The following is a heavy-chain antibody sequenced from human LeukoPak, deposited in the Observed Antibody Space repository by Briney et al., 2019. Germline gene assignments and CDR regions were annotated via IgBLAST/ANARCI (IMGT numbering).Heavy chain of an antibody. J-gene: IGHJ6*04. CDR3: ARAYSSSWSVYYYGMDV. D-gene: IGHD6-13*01. CDR2: ISSSGSTI. CDR1: GFTFSSYE. Sequence: PGGSLRLSCAASGFTFSSYEMNWVRQAPGKGLEWVSYISSSGSTIYYADSVKGRFTISRDNAKNSLYLQMNSLRAEDTAVYYCARAYSSSWSVYYYGMDVWGKGTTVTVSS. V-gene: IGHV3-48*03.